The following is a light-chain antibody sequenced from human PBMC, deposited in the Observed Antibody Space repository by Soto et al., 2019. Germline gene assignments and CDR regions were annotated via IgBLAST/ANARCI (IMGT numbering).Light chain of an antibody. J-gene: IGLJ1*01. CDR1: SSNIGAGYD. CDR3: QSYDSSLSAYV. CDR2: GNS. V-gene: IGLV1-40*01. Sequence: QPVLTQPPSVSGAPGQRVTISCTGSSSNIGAGYDVHWYQQLPGTAPKLLIYGNSNRPSGVPDRFSGSKSGTSASLAITGLQVEDEADYYCQSYDSSLSAYVFGTGTKLTVL.